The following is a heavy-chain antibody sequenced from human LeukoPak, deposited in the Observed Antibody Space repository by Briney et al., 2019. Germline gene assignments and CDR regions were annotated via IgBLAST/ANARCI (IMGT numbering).Heavy chain of an antibody. V-gene: IGHV4-61*02. CDR3: ARRGVWGSYRRYNWFDP. Sequence: PSETLSLTCTVSGGSISSGSYYWSWIRQPAGKGLEWIGRIYTSGSTYYNPSLKSRVTISVDTSKNHSSLKLSSVTAADTAVYYCARRGVWGSYRRYNWFDPWGQGTLVTVSS. D-gene: IGHD3-16*02. CDR1: GGSISSGSYY. J-gene: IGHJ5*02. CDR2: IYTSGST.